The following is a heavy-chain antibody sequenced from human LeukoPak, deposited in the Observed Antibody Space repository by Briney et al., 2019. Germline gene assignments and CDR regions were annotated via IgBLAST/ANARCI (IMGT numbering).Heavy chain of an antibody. CDR1: GYSFSDYW. Sequence: GESLKISCKCSGYSFSDYWIGWVRQMPGKGLEWMGIIYPGDSDTRYSPSLQGQVTISADKSTATAYLQWSSLKASDTAMYYCARQSRIAVAGTGNWFDPWGQGTLVTVSS. CDR3: ARQSRIAVAGTGNWFDP. V-gene: IGHV5-51*01. CDR2: IYPGDSDT. J-gene: IGHJ5*02. D-gene: IGHD6-19*01.